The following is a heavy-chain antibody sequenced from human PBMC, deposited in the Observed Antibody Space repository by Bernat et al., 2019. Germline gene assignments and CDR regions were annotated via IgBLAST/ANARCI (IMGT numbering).Heavy chain of an antibody. Sequence: EVQLVESGGGLVQPGGSLRLSCAASGFTFSSYSMNWVRQAPGKGLEWVSYISSSSSTIYYADSVKARFTISRDNAKNSLYLQMNSLRDEDTAVYYCASGKTSGWYEGYFHHWGQGTLVTVSS. CDR2: ISSSSSTI. CDR1: GFTFSSYS. J-gene: IGHJ1*01. V-gene: IGHV3-48*02. CDR3: ASGKTSGWYEGYFHH. D-gene: IGHD6-19*01.